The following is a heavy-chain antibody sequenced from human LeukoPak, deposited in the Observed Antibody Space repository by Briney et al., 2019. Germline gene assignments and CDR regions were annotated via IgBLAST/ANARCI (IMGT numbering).Heavy chain of an antibody. CDR3: ARHNWNYDFDY. J-gene: IGHJ4*02. CDR2: INYSGST. CDR1: GGSISSYY. D-gene: IGHD1-7*01. Sequence: SETLSLTCTVSGGSISSYYWSWIRQPPGKGLEWIGYINYSGSTNYNPSLKSRVTISVDTSKNQFSLKLSSVTAADTAVYYCARHNWNYDFDYWGQGTLVTVSS. V-gene: IGHV4-59*01.